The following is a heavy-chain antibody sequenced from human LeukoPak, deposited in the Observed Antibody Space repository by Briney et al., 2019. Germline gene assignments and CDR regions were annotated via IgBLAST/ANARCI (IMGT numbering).Heavy chain of an antibody. J-gene: IGHJ4*02. CDR1: GGSINNNY. D-gene: IGHD5-18*01. Sequence: SETLSLTCTVSGGSINNNYWSWIRQPPGKGLEWIGWIYYSGNVNYNPSLKSRVTISVDTSKNQFSLKLSSVTAADTAVYYCARKNTDTTMVSFDYWGQGTLVTVSS. CDR3: ARKNTDTTMVSFDY. V-gene: IGHV4-59*12. CDR2: IYYSGNV.